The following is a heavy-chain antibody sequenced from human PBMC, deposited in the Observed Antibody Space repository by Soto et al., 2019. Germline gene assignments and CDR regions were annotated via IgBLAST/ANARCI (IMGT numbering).Heavy chain of an antibody. CDR2: IWYDGSNK. D-gene: IGHD3-10*01. Sequence: QVQLVESGGGVVQPGRSLRLSCAASGFTFSSYGMHWVRQAPGKGLEWVAVIWYDGSNKYYADSVKGRFTISRDNSKNSLYLQIYSLRAEGTAVYYCARKSQLSPLKAPYYYGSVGDQAVDAFDIWGQGPMVTFSS. V-gene: IGHV3-33*01. J-gene: IGHJ3*02. CDR1: GFTFSSYG. CDR3: ARKSQLSPLKAPYYYGSVGDQAVDAFDI.